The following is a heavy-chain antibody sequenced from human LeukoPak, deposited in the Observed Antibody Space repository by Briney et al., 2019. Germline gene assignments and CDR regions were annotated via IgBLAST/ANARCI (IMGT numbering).Heavy chain of an antibody. CDR3: ARGGYSYSYHRDAFDI. J-gene: IGHJ3*02. CDR1: GFTFDDYG. Sequence: PGGSLRLSCAASGFTFDDYGMSWVRQAPGKGLEWVSGINWNGGSTGYADSVKGRFTISRDNAKNSLYLQMNSLRAEDTALYYCARGGYSYSYHRDAFDIWGQGTMVTVSS. V-gene: IGHV3-20*04. CDR2: INWNGGST. D-gene: IGHD5-18*01.